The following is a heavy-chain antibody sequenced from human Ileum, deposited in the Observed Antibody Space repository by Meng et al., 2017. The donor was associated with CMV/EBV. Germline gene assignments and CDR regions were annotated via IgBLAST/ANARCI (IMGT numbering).Heavy chain of an antibody. J-gene: IGHJ5*02. V-gene: IGHV1-18*01. CDR1: GSSFTTYG. CDR3: ARAHFFVVSPDWFDP. D-gene: IGHD4-23*01. Sequence: SGSSFTTYGISWVRQAPGQGLEWLGWISHYNGNRNYAQKVQGRVTMTIDTSTSTAYMELRNLRSDDTAVYYCARAHFFVVSPDWFDPWGQGTLVTVSS. CDR2: ISHYNGNR.